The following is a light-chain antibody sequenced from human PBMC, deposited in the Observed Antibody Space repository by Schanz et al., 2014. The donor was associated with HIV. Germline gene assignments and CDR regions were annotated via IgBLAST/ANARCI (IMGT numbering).Light chain of an antibody. J-gene: IGLJ2*01. V-gene: IGLV1-47*01. CDR2: RNN. Sequence: QSVLTQPPSVSGAPGQRVTISCTGSTSTIGAGYDVHWYQQFPGTAPKLLIYRNNLRPSGVPDRFSGSKSGTSASLAISGLRSADEDDSFCAAWDDSLSGPLFGGGTKLTVL. CDR3: AAWDDSLSGPL. CDR1: TSTIGAGYD.